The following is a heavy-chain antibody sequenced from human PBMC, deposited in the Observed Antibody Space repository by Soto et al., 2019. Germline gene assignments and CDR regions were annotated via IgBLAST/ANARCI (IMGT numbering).Heavy chain of an antibody. D-gene: IGHD1-26*01. V-gene: IGHV3-33*01. J-gene: IGHJ4*02. Sequence: QVQLVESGGGVVQPGRSLRLSCAASGFTFSTYGMHWVRQAPGMGLEWVAVIWYDGSHKDYADSVKGQFTISRDNSKNTLYLQMNSLRVEDTAVYYCARAVGPFDYWGQGTLVTVSS. CDR3: ARAVGPFDY. CDR1: GFTFSTYG. CDR2: IWYDGSHK.